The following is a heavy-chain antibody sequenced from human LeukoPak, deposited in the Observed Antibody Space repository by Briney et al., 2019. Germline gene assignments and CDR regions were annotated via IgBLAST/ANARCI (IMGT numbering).Heavy chain of an antibody. CDR2: ICYSGST. D-gene: IGHD2-15*01. Sequence: SETLSLTCTVSGGSISSYYWSWIRQPPGKGLEWIGYICYSGSTNYNPSLKSRVTISVDTSKNQFSLKLSSVTAADTAVYYCAYYHCSGGSCYFDYWGQGTLVTVSS. CDR1: GGSISSYY. V-gene: IGHV4-59*01. CDR3: AYYHCSGGSCYFDY. J-gene: IGHJ4*02.